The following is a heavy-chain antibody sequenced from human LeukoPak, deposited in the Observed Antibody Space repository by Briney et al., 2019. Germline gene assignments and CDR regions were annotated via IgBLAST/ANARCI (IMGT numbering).Heavy chain of an antibody. D-gene: IGHD6-13*01. CDR1: GGTFSGHY. V-gene: IGHV4-34*01. Sequence: SETLSLTCAVYGGTFSGHYWSCIRQPPGKGLEWIGEINHSGTTNYNPSLKSRVTISIDTSKNQFSLKLSSVTAADTGVYYCASSRGYSSSLWYYYMDVWGKGTTVTVSS. CDR3: ASSRGYSSSLWYYYMDV. CDR2: INHSGTT. J-gene: IGHJ6*03.